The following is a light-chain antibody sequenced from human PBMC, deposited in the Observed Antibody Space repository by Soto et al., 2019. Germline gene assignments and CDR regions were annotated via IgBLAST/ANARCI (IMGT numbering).Light chain of an antibody. CDR3: QQYAVWPPQT. Sequence: EIVMTQSPATLSVSPWEIVTLSCRASQSVSSNLAWYQQKPGQAPRLLIYGASTRATGIPARFSGSGSGTEFTLTISSLQPEDFAVYYCQQYAVWPPQTFGHGTKVDIK. CDR2: GAS. J-gene: IGKJ1*01. CDR1: QSVSSN. V-gene: IGKV3-15*01.